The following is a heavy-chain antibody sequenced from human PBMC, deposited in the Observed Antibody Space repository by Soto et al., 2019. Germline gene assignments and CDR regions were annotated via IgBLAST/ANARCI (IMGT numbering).Heavy chain of an antibody. CDR2: ISSSSSYI. CDR3: GREYEAVGI. V-gene: IGHV3-21*01. CDR1: GFTFSSYS. Sequence: EVQLVESGGGLVKPGGSLRLSCAASGFTFSSYSMNWVRQAPGKGLEWVSSISSSSSYIYYADSVKGRFTISRDNAKNALYLQMNGLRAEDTGVYYCGREYEAVGIWGQGTMVTVSS. J-gene: IGHJ3*02.